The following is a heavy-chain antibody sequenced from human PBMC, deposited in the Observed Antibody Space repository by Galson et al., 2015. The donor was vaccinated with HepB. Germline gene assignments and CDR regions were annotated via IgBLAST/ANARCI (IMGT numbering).Heavy chain of an antibody. CDR1: GFTFSSYA. Sequence: SLRLSCAASGFTFSSYAMSWVRQAPGKGLEWVSAISGSGGSTYYADSVKGRFTISRDNSKNTLYLQMNSLRAEDTAVYYCANPGDANGDLRFYYYGMDVWGQGTTVTVSS. J-gene: IGHJ6*02. CDR3: ANPGDANGDLRFYYYGMDV. CDR2: ISGSGGST. V-gene: IGHV3-23*01. D-gene: IGHD4-17*01.